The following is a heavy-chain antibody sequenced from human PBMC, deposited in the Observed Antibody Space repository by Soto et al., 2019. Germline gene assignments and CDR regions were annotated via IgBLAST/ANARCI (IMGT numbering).Heavy chain of an antibody. D-gene: IGHD3-3*02. J-gene: IGHJ5*02. Sequence: PSETLSLTCAVYGGSFIGYYWSWIRQPPGKGLEWIGEINHSGSTNYNPSLKSRVTISVDTSKNQFSLKLSSVTAADTAVYYCVRRGRTSNGDWFDLWGQGILVTVSS. CDR1: GGSFIGYY. V-gene: IGHV4-34*01. CDR2: INHSGST. CDR3: VRRGRTSNGDWFDL.